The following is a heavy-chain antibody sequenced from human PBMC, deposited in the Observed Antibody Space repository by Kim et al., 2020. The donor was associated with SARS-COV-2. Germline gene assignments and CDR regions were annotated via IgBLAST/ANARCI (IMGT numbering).Heavy chain of an antibody. V-gene: IGHV3-30*18. J-gene: IGHJ4*02. D-gene: IGHD5-18*01. CDR1: GFTFSSYG. CDR3: AKVDSYGLDY. Sequence: GGSLRLSCAASGFTFSSYGMHWVRQAPGNGLEWVAVISYDGSNKYYADSVKGRFTISRDNSKNTLYLQMNSLRAEDTAVYYCAKVDSYGLDYWGQGTLVTVSS. CDR2: ISYDGSNK.